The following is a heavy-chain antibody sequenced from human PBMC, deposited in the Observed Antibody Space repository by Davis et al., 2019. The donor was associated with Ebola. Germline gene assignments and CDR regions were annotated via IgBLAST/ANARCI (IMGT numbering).Heavy chain of an antibody. CDR3: AGGYSYGYWFDY. V-gene: IGHV1-2*04. CDR1: RYTFTGYY. D-gene: IGHD5-18*01. Sequence: AASVKVSCKASRYTFTGYYMHWVRQAPGQGLEWMGWINPNSGGTNYAQKFQGWVTMTRDTSISTAYMELSRLRSDDTAVYYCAGGYSYGYWFDYWGQGTLVTVSS. CDR2: INPNSGGT. J-gene: IGHJ4*02.